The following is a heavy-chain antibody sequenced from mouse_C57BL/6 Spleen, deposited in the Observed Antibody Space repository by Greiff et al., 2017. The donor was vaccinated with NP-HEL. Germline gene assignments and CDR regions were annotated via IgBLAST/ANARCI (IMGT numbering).Heavy chain of an antibody. CDR2: IHPNSGST. V-gene: IGHV1-64*01. CDR1: GYTFTSYW. J-gene: IGHJ4*01. D-gene: IGHD2-10*01. Sequence: VQLQQSGAELVKPGASVKLSCKASGYTFTSYWMHWVKQRPGQGLEGIGMIHPNSGSTNYNEKFKSKATLTVDKSSSTAYMQLSSLTSEDSAVYYCAALPAHDGAMDYCGQGTSVTVSS. CDR3: AALPAHDGAMDY.